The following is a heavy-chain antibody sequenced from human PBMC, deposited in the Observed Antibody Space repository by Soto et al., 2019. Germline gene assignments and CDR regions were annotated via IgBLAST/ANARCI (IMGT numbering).Heavy chain of an antibody. CDR2: ISYHGSDK. V-gene: IGHV3-30-3*01. D-gene: IGHD3-22*01. Sequence: GGSLRLSCAASGFTSSSDAMHRVRQAPGKGLEWVACISYHGSDKYYADAVKGRYTISGENSKNILYLEMNSLRADDTAVYYCARSRFYYHASDYLDSWGQGTLVTVSS. CDR3: ARSRFYYHASDYLDS. J-gene: IGHJ4*02. CDR1: GFTSSSDA.